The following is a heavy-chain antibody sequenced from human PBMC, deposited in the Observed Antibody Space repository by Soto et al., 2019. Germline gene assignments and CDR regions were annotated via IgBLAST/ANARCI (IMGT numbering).Heavy chain of an antibody. CDR1: GYTFTSYA. V-gene: IGHV1-46*01. D-gene: IGHD3-22*01. Sequence: ASVKVSCKASGYTFTSYAMHWVRQAPGQGLEWMGRINASGGSTSYAQKFQGRVTMTRDTSTSTVYMELSSLRSEDTAVYYCARDGSGYSFDYWGQGTLVTVSS. J-gene: IGHJ4*02. CDR3: ARDGSGYSFDY. CDR2: INASGGST.